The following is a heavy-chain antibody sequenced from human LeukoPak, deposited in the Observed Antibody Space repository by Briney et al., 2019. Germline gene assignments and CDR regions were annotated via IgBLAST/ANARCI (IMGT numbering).Heavy chain of an antibody. D-gene: IGHD3-3*01. V-gene: IGHV3-21*01. CDR2: ISSSSSYI. J-gene: IGHJ6*02. CDR1: GFTFSSYS. CDR3: ARVSRYYDFWSGYYTDYGMDV. Sequence: PGGSLRLSCAASGFTFSSYSMNWVRQAPGKGLEWVSSISSSSSYIYYADSVKGRFTISRDNAKNSLYLQMNSLRAEDTAVYYCARVSRYYDFWSGYYTDYGMDVWGQGTTVTVSS.